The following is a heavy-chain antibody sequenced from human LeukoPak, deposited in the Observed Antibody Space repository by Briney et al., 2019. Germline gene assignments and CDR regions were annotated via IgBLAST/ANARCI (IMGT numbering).Heavy chain of an antibody. CDR1: RFTFSTYG. CDR2: ISYDGTNK. V-gene: IGHV3-30*18. Sequence: PGGSLRLSCEASRFTFSTYGMHWVRQAPGKGLEWVTFISYDGTNKYYADSVKGRFTISRDNSENTLYLQMNSLRAEDTAVYFCAKGSHSSVWPGNWFDPWGPGILVTVSS. J-gene: IGHJ5*02. CDR3: AKGSHSSVWPGNWFDP. D-gene: IGHD3-22*01.